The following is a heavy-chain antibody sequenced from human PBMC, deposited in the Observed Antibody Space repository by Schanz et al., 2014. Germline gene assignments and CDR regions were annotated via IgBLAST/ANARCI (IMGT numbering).Heavy chain of an antibody. CDR2: TFYRSKWYN. J-gene: IGHJ4*02. CDR1: GDTVSSSSGA. D-gene: IGHD3-10*01. Sequence: QVQLQQSGPRLVTPSQTLSLTCAISGDTVSSSSGAWNWIRQSPSRGLEWLGRTFYRSKWYNENALFVRSRITIHPDTSKNHFSLQLSSVTPEDSAVYYCVRERYSSSGSFDYWGQGILVTVSA. V-gene: IGHV6-1*01. CDR3: VRERYSSSGSFDY.